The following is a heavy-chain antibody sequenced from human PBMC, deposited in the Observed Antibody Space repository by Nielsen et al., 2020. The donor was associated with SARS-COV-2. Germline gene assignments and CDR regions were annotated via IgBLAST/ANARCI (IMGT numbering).Heavy chain of an antibody. D-gene: IGHD3-9*01. CDR2: IYYSGST. Sequence: SETLSLTCTVSGGSISSYYWSWIRQPPGKGLEWIGYIYYSGSTYYNPSLKSRVTISVDTSKNQFSLKLSSVTAADTAVYYCASFLTGYGFDYWGQGTLVTVSS. V-gene: IGHV4-59*12. CDR1: GGSISSYY. J-gene: IGHJ4*02. CDR3: ASFLTGYGFDY.